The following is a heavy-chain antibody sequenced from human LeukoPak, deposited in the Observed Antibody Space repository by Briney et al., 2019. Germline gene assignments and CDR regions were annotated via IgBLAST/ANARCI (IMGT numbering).Heavy chain of an antibody. V-gene: IGHV3-21*04. CDR3: ARVLRYCSGGNCYSGGLGYMDV. CDR2: ISGSNSYI. D-gene: IGHD2-15*01. Sequence: GGSLRLSCAASGFTVSSNYMSWGRQAPGKGLEWVSSISGSNSYIYYADSMKGRFTISRDNAKNSLFLQMNSLRAEDTAVYYCARVLRYCSGGNCYSGGLGYMDVWGKGTTVTISS. J-gene: IGHJ6*03. CDR1: GFTVSSNY.